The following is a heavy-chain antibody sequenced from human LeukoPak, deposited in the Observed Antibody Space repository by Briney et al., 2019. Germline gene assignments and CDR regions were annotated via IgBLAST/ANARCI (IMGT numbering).Heavy chain of an antibody. CDR3: ARDRIAAPGGAYWFDP. D-gene: IGHD6-13*01. CDR1: GYTFTGYN. Sequence: ASVKVSCKASGYTFTGYNMNWVRQAPGQALEWMGWINPKSGDTNYAQKFQGRVTMTRDTSINTVYMELSRLSSDDTAVFYCARDRIAAPGGAYWFDPWGQGTLVIVSS. J-gene: IGHJ5*02. V-gene: IGHV1-2*02. CDR2: INPKSGDT.